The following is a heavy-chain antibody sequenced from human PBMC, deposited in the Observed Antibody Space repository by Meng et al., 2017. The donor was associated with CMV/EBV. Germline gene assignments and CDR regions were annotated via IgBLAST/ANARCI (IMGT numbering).Heavy chain of an antibody. V-gene: IGHV3-74*01. Sequence: GESLKISCAASGFTFSNYRMHWVRQAPGKGLVWVSHINSDERNTTYADSVKGRFTISRDNAKNTLYLQMNSLRAEDTAIYYCARPWGYCSSSSCFNYYFGMDVWGQGTTVTVSS. J-gene: IGHJ6*02. CDR1: GFTFSNYR. CDR3: ARPWGYCSSSSCFNYYFGMDV. D-gene: IGHD2-2*01. CDR2: INSDERNT.